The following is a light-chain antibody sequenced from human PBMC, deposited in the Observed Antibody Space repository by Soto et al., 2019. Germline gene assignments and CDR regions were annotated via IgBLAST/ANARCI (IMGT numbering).Light chain of an antibody. V-gene: IGKV1-5*01. CDR3: QQYKAYPYT. J-gene: IGKJ2*01. Sequence: DIQMTQSPSTLSASVGERVTITCPASQSISSWLAWYQQKPGKARXLLSYDASSLESGVHSRFRGCAVGTKFTRTIHGLRPDDFATYYCQQYKAYPYTFAPGTK. CDR2: DAS. CDR1: QSISSW.